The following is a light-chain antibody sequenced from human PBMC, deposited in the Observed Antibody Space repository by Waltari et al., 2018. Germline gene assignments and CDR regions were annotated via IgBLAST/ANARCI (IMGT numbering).Light chain of an antibody. CDR3: QQYDEWPRT. CDR2: GAP. Sequence: EVVLTQSPATLSVSPGERATLSCRASQRVNYYLAWYQQKDGQAPRLLIYGAPTRATGIPARFSGSGSGTEFTLSISSLQSEDFAIYYCQQYDEWPRTFGHGTRVEI. J-gene: IGKJ1*01. V-gene: IGKV3-15*01. CDR1: QRVNYY.